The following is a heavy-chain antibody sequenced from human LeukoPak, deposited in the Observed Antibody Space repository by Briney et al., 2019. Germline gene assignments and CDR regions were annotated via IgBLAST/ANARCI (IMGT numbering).Heavy chain of an antibody. CDR3: ASLYDSTAYPRGPDY. CDR1: GFTFDDYA. D-gene: IGHD3-22*01. J-gene: IGHJ4*02. CDR2: INQDGSVK. V-gene: IGHV3-7*01. Sequence: GGSLRLSCAASGFTFDDYAMHWVRQAPGKGLEWVANINQDGSVKYYVDSVKGRFTISRDNAQNSLYVQMNSLRAEDTAVYYCASLYDSTAYPRGPDYWGQGTLVTVSS.